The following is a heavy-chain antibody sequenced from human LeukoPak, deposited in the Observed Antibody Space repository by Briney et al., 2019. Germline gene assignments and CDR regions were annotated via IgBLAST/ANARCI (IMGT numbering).Heavy chain of an antibody. CDR2: ISSSSSYI. V-gene: IGHV3-21*01. D-gene: IGHD3-10*01. CDR3: ASGSEVVIDY. CDR1: GFTFSSYS. J-gene: IGHJ4*02. Sequence: GGSLRLSCAASGFTFSSYSMNWVRQAPGKGLEWVSSISSSSSYIYYADSVKGRFTISRDNAKNPLYLQMNSLRAEDTAVYYCASGSEVVIDYWGQGTLVTVSS.